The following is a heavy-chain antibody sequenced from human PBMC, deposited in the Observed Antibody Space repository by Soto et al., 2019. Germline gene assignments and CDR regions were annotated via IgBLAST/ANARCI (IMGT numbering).Heavy chain of an antibody. CDR3: AKVPPRPYWSSVSCPFDY. Sequence: PGGSLRLSCAASGFTFSSYAMNWVRQAPGKGLEWVSTIDYTGDYSYYADSVKGRFTISRDNSQKTLELQMNSLRAEDTAIYYYAKVPPRPYWSSVSCPFDYWGQGTLVTVSS. CDR2: IDYTGDYS. D-gene: IGHD2-2*01. V-gene: IGHV3-23*01. CDR1: GFTFSSYA. J-gene: IGHJ4*02.